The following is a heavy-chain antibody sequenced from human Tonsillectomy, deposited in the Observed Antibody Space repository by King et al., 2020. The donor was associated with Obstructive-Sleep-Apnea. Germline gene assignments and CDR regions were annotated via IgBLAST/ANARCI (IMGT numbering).Heavy chain of an antibody. CDR3: VVRGGIQTYFEY. D-gene: IGHD3-10*01. CDR2: ISNDGSDK. Sequence: VQLVESGGGVVQPGRSLRLSCAASGFTFSDYGMHWVRQAPGKGLEWVAIISNDGSDKYYADSVKGRFTVSRDNSKNTLNLQMNSLRAEDTAVYYCVVRGGIQTYFEYRGQGTLVTVSS. CDR1: GFTFSDYG. V-gene: IGHV3-30*03. J-gene: IGHJ4*02.